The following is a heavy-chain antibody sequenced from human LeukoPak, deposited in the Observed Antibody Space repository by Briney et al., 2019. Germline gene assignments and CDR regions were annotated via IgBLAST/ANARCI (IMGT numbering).Heavy chain of an antibody. Sequence: ASVKVSCKASGGTFSSYAISWVRQAPGQGLEWMGGIIPIFGTANYAQKFQGRVTITADKSTSTAYMELSSLRSEDTAVYYCAREPTTVTTFGAFDIWGQGTMVTVSS. CDR2: IIPIFGTA. V-gene: IGHV1-69*06. CDR1: GGTFSSYA. CDR3: AREPTTVTTFGAFDI. D-gene: IGHD4-17*01. J-gene: IGHJ3*02.